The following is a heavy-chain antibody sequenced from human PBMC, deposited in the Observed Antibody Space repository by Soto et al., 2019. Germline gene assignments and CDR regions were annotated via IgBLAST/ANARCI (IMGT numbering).Heavy chain of an antibody. CDR3: AKGSSSENYFDY. CDR2: ISGSGGST. D-gene: IGHD6-13*01. Sequence: LRLSCAASGFTFSSYAMSWVRQAPGKGLEWVSAISGSGGSTYYADSVKGRFTISRDNSKNTLYLQMNSLRAEDTAVYYCAKGSSSENYFDYWGQGTLVTVSS. J-gene: IGHJ4*02. CDR1: GFTFSSYA. V-gene: IGHV3-23*01.